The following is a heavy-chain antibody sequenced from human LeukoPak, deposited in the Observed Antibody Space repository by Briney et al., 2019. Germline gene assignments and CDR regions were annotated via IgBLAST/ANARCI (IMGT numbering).Heavy chain of an antibody. V-gene: IGHV4-38-2*01. CDR2: IYHSGST. Sequence: SETLSLTCAVSGYSISSGYYWGWIRQPPGKGLEWIGSIYHSGSTYYNPSLKSRVTISVDTSKNQFSLKLSSVTAADTAVYYCAHYDYSKYWEAVIDYWGQGTLVTVSS. D-gene: IGHD4-11*01. CDR1: GYSISSGYY. J-gene: IGHJ4*02. CDR3: AHYDYSKYWEAVIDY.